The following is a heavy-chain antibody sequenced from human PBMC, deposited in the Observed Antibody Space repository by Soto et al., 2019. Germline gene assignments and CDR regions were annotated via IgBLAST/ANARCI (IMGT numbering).Heavy chain of an antibody. CDR1: GCSISSGGYY. Sequence: SETLSLTCTVSGCSISSGGYYWSWIRQHPGKGLEWIGYIYYSGSTYYNPSLKSRVTISVDTSKNQFSLKLSSVTAADTAVYYCARVPPYYYDSSGYYFMFDPWGQGTLVTVSS. J-gene: IGHJ5*02. CDR2: IYYSGST. D-gene: IGHD3-22*01. CDR3: ARVPPYYYDSSGYYFMFDP. V-gene: IGHV4-31*03.